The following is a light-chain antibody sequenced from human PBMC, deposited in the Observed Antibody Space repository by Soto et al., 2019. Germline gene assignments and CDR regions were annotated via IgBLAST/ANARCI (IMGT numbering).Light chain of an antibody. J-gene: IGKJ1*01. V-gene: IGKV3-15*01. Sequence: EIVMTQSPATLSVSPGEKATLSCKTSQSVSSDLAWYQQKPGRAPRLLIYGASTRATGIPARFSASGSGTEFTLTISSLQPDDFATYYCQHYNSYSEAFGQGTKVDIK. CDR3: QHYNSYSEA. CDR2: GAS. CDR1: QSVSSD.